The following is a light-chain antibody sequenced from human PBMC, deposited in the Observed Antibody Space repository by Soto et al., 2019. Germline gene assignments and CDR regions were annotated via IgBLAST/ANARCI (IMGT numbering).Light chain of an antibody. J-gene: IGLJ1*01. Sequence: QSALTQPASVSGSPGQSITISCSGTSSDIGSYDHVAWYQQFPGKSPKLMIYAVNDRPSGVSDRFSGSKSGITASLTISGLQTEDEADYYCISYTDRQSYLFGTGTKVTVL. CDR2: AVN. CDR1: SSDIGSYDH. CDR3: ISYTDRQSYL. V-gene: IGLV2-14*03.